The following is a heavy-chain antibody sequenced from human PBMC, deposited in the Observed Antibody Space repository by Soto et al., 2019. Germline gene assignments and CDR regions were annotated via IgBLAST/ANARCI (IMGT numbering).Heavy chain of an antibody. Sequence: DVQLLESAGGLVQPGGSLRLSCAASGFIFSNYAMTWVRQAPGKGLESVSAIGGTGGDTYYSNSVKGRFTISRDNSKNTLYLQMNSLSADDTAVYYCAKDAVAYNGEWDWFDSWGQGTLVTVSS. V-gene: IGHV3-23*01. CDR1: GFIFSNYA. CDR2: IGGTGGDT. CDR3: AKDAVAYNGEWDWFDS. D-gene: IGHD6-19*01. J-gene: IGHJ5*01.